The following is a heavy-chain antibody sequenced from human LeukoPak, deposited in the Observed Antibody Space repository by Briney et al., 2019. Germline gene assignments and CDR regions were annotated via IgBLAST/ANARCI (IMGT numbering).Heavy chain of an antibody. CDR1: GGSISSYY. CDR3: ARGRFGFGELLADP. CDR2: IYYSGST. D-gene: IGHD3-10*01. J-gene: IGHJ5*02. Sequence: PSETLSLTCTVSGGSISSYYWSWIRQPPGKGLEWIGYIYYSGSTNYNPSLKSRVTISVDTSKNQFSLKLSSVTAADTAVYYCARGRFGFGELLADPWGQGTLVTVSS. V-gene: IGHV4-59*12.